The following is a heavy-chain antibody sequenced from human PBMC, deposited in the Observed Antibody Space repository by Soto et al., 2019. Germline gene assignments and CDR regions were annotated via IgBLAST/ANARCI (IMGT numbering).Heavy chain of an antibody. CDR3: AKDWGIAVAAH. CDR2: ISHDGGNK. J-gene: IGHJ4*02. CDR1: GFTFSSTG. D-gene: IGHD6-19*01. V-gene: IGHV3-30*18. Sequence: LRLSCAASGFTFSSTGMHWVRQAPGKGLEWVAVISHDGGNKYYGDSVKGRFTISRDNSKNTLYLQMSSLRADDTAVYYCAKDWGIAVAAHWGQGTLVTVSS.